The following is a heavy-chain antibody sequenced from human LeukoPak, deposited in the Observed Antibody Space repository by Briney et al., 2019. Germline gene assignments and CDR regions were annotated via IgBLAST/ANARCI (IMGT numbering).Heavy chain of an antibody. V-gene: IGHV1-69*06. CDR3: ARGANSYGLPFGY. CDR1: GGTFSSYA. J-gene: IGHJ4*02. Sequence: ASVKVSCKASGGTFSSYAISWVRQAPGQGLEWMGGIIPIFGTANYAQKFQGRVTITADKSTSTAYMELSSLRSEDTAVYYCARGANSYGLPFGYWGQGTLVTVSS. CDR2: IIPIFGTA. D-gene: IGHD5-18*01.